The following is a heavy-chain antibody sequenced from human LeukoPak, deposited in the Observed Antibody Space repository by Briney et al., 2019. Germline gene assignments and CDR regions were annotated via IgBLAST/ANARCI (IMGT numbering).Heavy chain of an antibody. Sequence: ASVKVSCKASGYTFTSYAMHWVRQAPGQRLEWMGWINAGNANTKYSQKFQGRVTITRDTSASTAYMELSSLRSEDTAVYYCARGRMVRGVIITYSWFDPWGQGTLVTVSS. D-gene: IGHD3-10*01. CDR1: GYTFTSYA. V-gene: IGHV1-3*01. J-gene: IGHJ5*02. CDR2: INAGNANT. CDR3: ARGRMVRGVIITYSWFDP.